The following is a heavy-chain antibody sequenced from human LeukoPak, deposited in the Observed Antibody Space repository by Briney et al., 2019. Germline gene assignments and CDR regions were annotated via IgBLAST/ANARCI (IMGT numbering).Heavy chain of an antibody. V-gene: IGHV3-43*02. Sequence: PGGSLRLSCAASGFTFDDYAMHWVRQAPGKGLEWVSLISGDGNSTYYADSVKGRFTISRDNSKNSLYLQMNSLRGEDTALYYCAKDRGSYPDYWGQGALVTVSS. J-gene: IGHJ4*02. CDR2: ISGDGNST. CDR1: GFTFDDYA. CDR3: AKDRGSYPDY. D-gene: IGHD1-26*01.